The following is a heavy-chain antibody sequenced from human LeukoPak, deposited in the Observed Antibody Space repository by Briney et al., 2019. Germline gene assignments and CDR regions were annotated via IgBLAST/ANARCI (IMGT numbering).Heavy chain of an antibody. CDR1: GYTFTGYY. J-gene: IGHJ3*02. CDR3: ARAQTPVDYYGSGSYYSSDAFDI. Sequence: ASVKVSCKASGYTFTGYYMHWVRQAPGQGLEWMGWINPNSGGTNYAQKFQGWVTMTRDTSISTAYMELSRLRSDDTAVYYCARAQTPVDYYGSGSYYSSDAFDIWGQGTMVTVSS. D-gene: IGHD3-10*01. V-gene: IGHV1-2*04. CDR2: INPNSGGT.